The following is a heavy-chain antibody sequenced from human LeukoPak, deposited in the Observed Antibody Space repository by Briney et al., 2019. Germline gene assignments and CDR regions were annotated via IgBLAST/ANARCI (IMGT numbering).Heavy chain of an antibody. V-gene: IGHV3-30*02. Sequence: GGSLRLSCSASGFTFSNYGMHWVRQAPGKGLEWVAFTRSDGNNKYYADSVKGRFTISRDNSKNTLYLQMYSLRAEDTAVYYCARAYYYDSSGYFSGYWGQGTLVTVSS. J-gene: IGHJ4*02. CDR1: GFTFSNYG. CDR2: TRSDGNNK. CDR3: ARAYYYDSSGYFSGY. D-gene: IGHD3-22*01.